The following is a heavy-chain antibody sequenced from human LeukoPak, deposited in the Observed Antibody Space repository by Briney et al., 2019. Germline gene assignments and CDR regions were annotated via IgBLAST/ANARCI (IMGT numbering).Heavy chain of an antibody. Sequence: ASVKVSCKASGYTFTSYDINWVRQATGQGLEWMGWMNPNSGNTGYAQKFQGRVTITRNTSISTAYMELSSLRSEDTAVYYCARASITISALGPSVMDVWGKGTTVTVSS. J-gene: IGHJ6*04. CDR2: MNPNSGNT. D-gene: IGHD3-3*01. CDR3: ARASITISALGPSVMDV. CDR1: GYTFTSYD. V-gene: IGHV1-8*03.